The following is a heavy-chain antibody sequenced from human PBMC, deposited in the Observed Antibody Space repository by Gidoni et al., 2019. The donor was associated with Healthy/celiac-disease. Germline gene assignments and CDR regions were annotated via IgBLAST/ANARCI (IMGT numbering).Heavy chain of an antibody. Sequence: QVQLVESGGGVVQPGRSLRLSCAASGFTFSSYGMHWVRQAPVKELEWVAVISYDGSNKDYADSVKGRFTISRDNSKNTLYLQMNSLRAEDTAVYYCAKGGYSNYAGSAFDIWGQGTMVTVSS. D-gene: IGHD4-4*01. CDR2: ISYDGSNK. CDR1: GFTFSSYG. V-gene: IGHV3-30*18. CDR3: AKGGYSNYAGSAFDI. J-gene: IGHJ3*02.